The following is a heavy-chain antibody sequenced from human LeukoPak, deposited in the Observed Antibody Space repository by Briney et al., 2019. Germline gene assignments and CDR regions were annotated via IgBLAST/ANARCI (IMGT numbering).Heavy chain of an antibody. CDR2: MNPNSGNT. D-gene: IGHD3-3*01. CDR3: ARSQNYDFWSGYYHNWFDP. V-gene: IGHV1-8*03. J-gene: IGHJ5*02. CDR1: GYTFTSYD. Sequence: WASVKVSCKASGYTFTSYDINWVRQAPGQGLEWMGWMNPNSGNTGYAQKFQGRVTITRNTSISTAYMELSSLRSEDTAVYYCARSQNYDFWSGYYHNWFDPWGQGTLVTVSS.